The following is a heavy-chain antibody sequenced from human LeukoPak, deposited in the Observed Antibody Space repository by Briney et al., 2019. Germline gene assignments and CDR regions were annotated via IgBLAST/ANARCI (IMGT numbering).Heavy chain of an antibody. J-gene: IGHJ4*02. CDR2: ISGSGGAT. CDR1: GFTFSSYS. D-gene: IGHD3-10*01. CDR3: ARGGVDYYGSGTYYLMYYFDY. Sequence: GGSLRLSCAASGFTFSSYSMNWVCQAPGKGLEWVSGISGSGGATYYADSVKGRFTISRDDPHNTLYLQMNSLRAEDTAVYFCARGGVDYYGSGTYYLMYYFDYWGQGALVTVSS. V-gene: IGHV3-23*01.